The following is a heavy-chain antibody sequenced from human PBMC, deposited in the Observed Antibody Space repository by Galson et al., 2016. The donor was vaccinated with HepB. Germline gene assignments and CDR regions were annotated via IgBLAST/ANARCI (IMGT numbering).Heavy chain of an antibody. CDR2: IYYSGST. D-gene: IGHD4-17*01. CDR3: ARTPVTTSWYFDY. Sequence: TLSLTCTVYGDSINSGAYYWSWIRQHPGKGLEWLGYIYYSGSTYYNPSLKSRLTISVDTSKNLFSLELNSVTAADTAVYYCARTPVTTSWYFDYWGQGTLVTVSS. CDR1: GDSINSGAYY. J-gene: IGHJ4*02. V-gene: IGHV4-31*03.